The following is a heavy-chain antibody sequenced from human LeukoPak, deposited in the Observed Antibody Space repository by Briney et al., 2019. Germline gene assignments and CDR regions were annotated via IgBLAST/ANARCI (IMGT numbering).Heavy chain of an antibody. CDR3: ARRGSSWHGAATFQH. Sequence: ASVNLSCKASGYTFSSYGISWVRQAPGQGLEWMGCINAYNGNKNYAQKLQGRVTMTTDTSKSTAYMELRSLRSDDTAVYYCARRGSSWHGAATFQHWGQGTLVTVSS. J-gene: IGHJ1*01. D-gene: IGHD6-13*01. CDR1: GYTFSSYG. CDR2: INAYNGNK. V-gene: IGHV1-18*01.